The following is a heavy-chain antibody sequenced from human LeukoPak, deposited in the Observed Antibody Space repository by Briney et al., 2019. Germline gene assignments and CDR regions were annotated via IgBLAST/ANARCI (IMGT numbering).Heavy chain of an antibody. CDR2: MNPNSGNT. CDR3: ARGNLRITMIVVVILRRLDWFDP. V-gene: IGHV1-8*01. CDR1: GYTFTSYD. Sequence: GASVKVSCTASGYTFTSYDINWVRQATGQGLEWMGWMNPNSGNTGYAQKFQGRVTMTRNTSISTAYMELSSLRSEDTAVYYCARGNLRITMIVVVILRRLDWFDPWGQGTLVTVSS. D-gene: IGHD3-22*01. J-gene: IGHJ5*02.